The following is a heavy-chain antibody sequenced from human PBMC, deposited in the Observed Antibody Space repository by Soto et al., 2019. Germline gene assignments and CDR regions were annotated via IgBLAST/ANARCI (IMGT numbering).Heavy chain of an antibody. CDR2: IYYSGST. J-gene: IGHJ6*02. V-gene: IGHV4-31*03. D-gene: IGHD6-13*01. CDR3: ARAEEPSSWYDHYYYGMDV. CDR1: GGSISSGGYY. Sequence: QVQLQESGPGLVKPSQTLSLTCTVSGGSISSGGYYWSWIRQHPGKGLEWIGYIYYSGSTYYNPSLKSRVTMSVDTSKNQFSLKLSSVTAADTAVYYCARAEEPSSWYDHYYYGMDVWGQGTTVTVSS.